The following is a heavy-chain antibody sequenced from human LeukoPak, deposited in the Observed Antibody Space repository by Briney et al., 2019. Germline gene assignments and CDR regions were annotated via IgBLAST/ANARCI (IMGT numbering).Heavy chain of an antibody. Sequence: GGSLRLSCAASGFTFNSYAMYWVRQAPGKGLEWVSGIFGSGSSAHYADSVKGRFAISRDNSKNRVYLQMNSLRAEDTAVYYCAKTATGYSSGHYPGWPVDYWGQGTLVTVSS. CDR3: AKTATGYSSGHYPGWPVDY. J-gene: IGHJ4*02. D-gene: IGHD6-19*01. CDR1: GFTFNSYA. V-gene: IGHV3-23*01. CDR2: IFGSGSSA.